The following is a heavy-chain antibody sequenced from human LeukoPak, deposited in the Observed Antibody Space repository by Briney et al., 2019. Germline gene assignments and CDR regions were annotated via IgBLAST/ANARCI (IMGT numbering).Heavy chain of an antibody. J-gene: IGHJ5*02. V-gene: IGHV1-18*01. CDR2: ISAYNGNT. Sequence: ASVKVSCKASGYTFTSYGISWVRQAPGQGLEWMGWISAYNGNTNYAQKLQGRVTMTTDTSTSTAYMELRSLRSDDTAVYYCARVTFGRYFDWPHWFDPWGQGTLVTVSS. CDR3: ARVTFGRYFDWPHWFDP. D-gene: IGHD3-9*01. CDR1: GYTFTSYG.